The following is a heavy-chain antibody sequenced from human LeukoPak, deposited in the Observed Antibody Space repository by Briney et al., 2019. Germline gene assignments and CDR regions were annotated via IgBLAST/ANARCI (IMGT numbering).Heavy chain of an antibody. CDR3: ARDLSCSDDSCQS. CDR1: GYTFTGYY. D-gene: IGHD2-15*01. J-gene: IGHJ5*02. Sequence: ASVKVSRKASGYTFTGYYIHWVRQAPGQGLEWMGWINPNSGGTNYAQKFQGRVTMARDTSISTVYMELSRLRSDDTAVYYCARDLSCSDDSCQSWGQGTLVTVSS. CDR2: INPNSGGT. V-gene: IGHV1-2*02.